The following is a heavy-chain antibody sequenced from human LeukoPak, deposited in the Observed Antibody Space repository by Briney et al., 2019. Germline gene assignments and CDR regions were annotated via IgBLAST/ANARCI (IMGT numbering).Heavy chain of an antibody. V-gene: IGHV4-4*09. CDR3: ARLGSYHDF. CDR2: IHPTGGS. D-gene: IGHD1-26*01. J-gene: IGHJ4*02. CDR1: GASISHFY. Sequence: SETLSLTCTVSGASISHFYWSWIRQTPEKGLEWMGHIHPTGGSTPYPSLRSRLTLSMDTSRNQLSLKLTSVTAAGTAVYFCARLGSYHDFWGQGALVSVSS.